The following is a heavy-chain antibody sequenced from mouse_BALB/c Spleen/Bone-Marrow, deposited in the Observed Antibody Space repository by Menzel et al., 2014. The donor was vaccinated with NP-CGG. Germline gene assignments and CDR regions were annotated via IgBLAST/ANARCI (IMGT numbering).Heavy chain of an antibody. Sequence: EVQLQQSGAELVKPGASVKLSCTASGFNIKDTYMHWVKQRPEQGLEWIGRIDPANGNTKYDPKFQGKATITADTSSNTAYLQLRSLTSEDTAVYYCARYDYGWYFYVWGAGTTVTVSS. D-gene: IGHD1-1*01. CDR3: ARYDYGWYFYV. J-gene: IGHJ1*01. V-gene: IGHV14-3*02. CDR2: IDPANGNT. CDR1: GFNIKDTY.